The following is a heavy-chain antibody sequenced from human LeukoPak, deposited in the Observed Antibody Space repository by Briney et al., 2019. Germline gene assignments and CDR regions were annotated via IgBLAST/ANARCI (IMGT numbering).Heavy chain of an antibody. J-gene: IGHJ5*02. D-gene: IGHD5-12*01. CDR1: GFTFSNYG. CDR3: AKGLGGYDFWWFDP. V-gene: IGHV3-30*18. CDR2: ISYDGSTK. Sequence: GGSLRLSCAASGFTFSNYGMHWVRQAPGKGLEWVAVISYDGSTKYYADSVKGRFTTSRDNSKNTLYLQMNSLRIEDTAVYYCAKGLGGYDFWWFDPWGQGTLVTVSS.